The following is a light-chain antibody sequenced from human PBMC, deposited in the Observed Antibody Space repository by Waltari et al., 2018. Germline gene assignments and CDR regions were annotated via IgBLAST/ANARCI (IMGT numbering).Light chain of an antibody. CDR3: CSYAGSYTWV. V-gene: IGLV2-11*01. CDR1: SSDIGAWTY. Sequence: QSALTQPRSVSGSPGQSVTISCSGTSSDIGAWTYVYWYQQHPGKAPKLLISEAIKRPSGVPDRFSGSKSGNTASLTISGLQAEDEAEYYCCSYAGSYTWVFGGGTKVTVL. CDR2: EAI. J-gene: IGLJ3*02.